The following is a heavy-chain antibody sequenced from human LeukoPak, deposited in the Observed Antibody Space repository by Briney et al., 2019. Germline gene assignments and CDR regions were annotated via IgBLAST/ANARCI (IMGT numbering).Heavy chain of an antibody. CDR3: AKEPREYCSSTSCPNWIDA. D-gene: IGHD2-2*01. Sequence: PGGSLRLSCAASGFTFSVYAMSWVRQAPGKGLEWVSAISASGGTTYYADSVKGRSTISRDNSKNTLYLQASSLRAEDTAVYYCAKEPREYCSSTSCPNWIDAWGQGTLVTVSS. V-gene: IGHV3-23*01. J-gene: IGHJ5*02. CDR1: GFTFSVYA. CDR2: ISASGGTT.